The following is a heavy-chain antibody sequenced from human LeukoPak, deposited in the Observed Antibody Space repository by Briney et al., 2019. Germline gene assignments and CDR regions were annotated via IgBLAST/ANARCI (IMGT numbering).Heavy chain of an antibody. J-gene: IGHJ4*02. CDR1: AFTFSSYS. CDR2: ISSSSSTI. D-gene: IGHD4-17*01. Sequence: GGSLRLSCADSAFTFSSYSMKWVRQAPGKGLEWVSYISSSSSTIYYADSVKGRFTISRDNAKNSLYLQMNSLRDEDTAVYYCARAGLGYGGHFDYWGQGTLVTVSS. CDR3: ARAGLGYGGHFDY. V-gene: IGHV3-48*02.